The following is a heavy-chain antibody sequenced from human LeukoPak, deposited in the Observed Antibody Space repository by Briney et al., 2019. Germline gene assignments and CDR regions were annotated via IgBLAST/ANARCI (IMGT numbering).Heavy chain of an antibody. CDR3: ARHRGGRFSESYCDY. Sequence: SETLSLTCTVSGDFLRGYYWSWFRQPPGRTLEWIGFIYSTGLTDYNPSLKSRVTMSLDSSKNQFSLELSSVTAADTAVYYCARHRGGRFSESYCDYWGQRTLVTVSS. V-gene: IGHV4-59*08. CDR2: IYSTGLT. CDR1: GDFLRGYY. D-gene: IGHD1-26*01. J-gene: IGHJ4*02.